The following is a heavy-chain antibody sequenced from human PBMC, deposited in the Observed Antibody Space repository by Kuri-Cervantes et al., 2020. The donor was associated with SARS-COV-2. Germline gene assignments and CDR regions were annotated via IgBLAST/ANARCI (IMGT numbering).Heavy chain of an antibody. J-gene: IGHJ4*02. V-gene: IGHV3-23*01. Sequence: GESLKISCAASGFTFSSYSTNWVRQAPGKGLEWVSGISGSGANTYYADSVKGWFTISRDNSKNTLYLQMNSLRAEDTAVYYCVKDSRVYYFDYWGQGTLVTVSS. CDR3: VKDSRVYYFDY. CDR2: ISGSGANT. CDR1: GFTFSSYS. D-gene: IGHD2/OR15-2a*01.